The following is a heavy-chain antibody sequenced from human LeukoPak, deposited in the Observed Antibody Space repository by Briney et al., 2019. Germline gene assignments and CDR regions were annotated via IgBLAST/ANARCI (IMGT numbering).Heavy chain of an antibody. J-gene: IGHJ4*02. CDR1: GFTFSSYG. CDR2: IWYDGSNK. V-gene: IGHV3-33*01. Sequence: GGSLRLSCAASGFTFSSYGMHWVRQAPGKGLEWVAVIWYDGSNKYYADSVKGRFTISRDNSKNTLYLQMNSLRAEDTAVYYCARGGETGTLPSFFDYWAREPWSPSPQ. CDR3: ARGGETGTLPSFFDY. D-gene: IGHD1-1*01.